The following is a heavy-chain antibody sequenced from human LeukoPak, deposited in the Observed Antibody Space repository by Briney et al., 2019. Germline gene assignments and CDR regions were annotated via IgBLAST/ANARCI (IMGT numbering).Heavy chain of an antibody. D-gene: IGHD3-22*01. CDR3: AKRGSYYYDSSGYYPPRYYYYMDV. V-gene: IGHV3-30*02. J-gene: IGHJ6*03. CDR1: GFTFSSYG. CDR2: IRYDGSNK. Sequence: GGSLRLSCAASGFTFSSYGMHWVRQAPGKGLEWVAFIRYDGSNKYYADSVKGRFTISRDNSKNTLYLQMNSLRAEDTAVYYCAKRGSYYYDSSGYYPPRYYYYMDVWGKGTTVTISS.